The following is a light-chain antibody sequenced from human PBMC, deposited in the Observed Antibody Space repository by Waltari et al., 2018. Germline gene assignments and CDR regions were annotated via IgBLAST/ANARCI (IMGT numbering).Light chain of an antibody. J-gene: IGKJ1*01. V-gene: IGKV2-29*03. CDR1: QSLLHSDGKTY. CDR3: MHGIHLPWT. CDR2: EVS. Sequence: DIVMTQTPLSLSGTPGQPASISCKSSQSLLHSDGKTYLYCYLQKPGQSPQLLIYEVSSPFSGVHDRFSGRGSGTDFTLKISRVEAEDFGVYYCMHGIHLPWTFGQGTTVQIK.